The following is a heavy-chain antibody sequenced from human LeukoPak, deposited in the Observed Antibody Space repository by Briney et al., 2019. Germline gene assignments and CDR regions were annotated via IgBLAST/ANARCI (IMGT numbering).Heavy chain of an antibody. Sequence: PSETLSLTCTVSGGSISSYYWSWIRQPPGKGLEWIGEINHSGSTNYNPSLKSRVTISVDTSKNQFSLKLSSVTAADTAVYYCARRRGYSYGPLGYWGQGTLVTVSS. V-gene: IGHV4-34*01. CDR3: ARRRGYSYGPLGY. CDR2: INHSGST. CDR1: GGSISSYY. J-gene: IGHJ4*02. D-gene: IGHD5-18*01.